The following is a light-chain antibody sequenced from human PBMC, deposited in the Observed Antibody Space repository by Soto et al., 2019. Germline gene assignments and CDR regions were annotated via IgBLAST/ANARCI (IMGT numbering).Light chain of an antibody. CDR2: GPS. J-gene: IGKJ4*01. CDR3: QQYNNWPLT. V-gene: IGKV3-15*01. CDR1: QSISSN. Sequence: EIVMTQSPATLSVSPGERATLSCRASQSISSNLAWYQQKPGQAPRLLIYGPSTRATGIPARFSGSGSGTEFTLTISSLQSEDVAFYYCQQYNNWPLTFGGGTKVEIK.